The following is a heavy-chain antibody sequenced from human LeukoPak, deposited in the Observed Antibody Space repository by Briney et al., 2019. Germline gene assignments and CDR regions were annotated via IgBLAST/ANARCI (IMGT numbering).Heavy chain of an antibody. V-gene: IGHV4-59*11. Sequence: SETLSLTCTVSGGSISSHYWSWIRQPPGRGLEWIGYIYYSGSTNYNPSLKSRVTISVDTSKNQFSLKLSSVTAADTAVYYCARVGLWFGDPMESDPWGQGTLVTVSS. CDR2: IYYSGST. D-gene: IGHD3-10*01. CDR3: ARVGLWFGDPMESDP. J-gene: IGHJ5*02. CDR1: GGSISSHY.